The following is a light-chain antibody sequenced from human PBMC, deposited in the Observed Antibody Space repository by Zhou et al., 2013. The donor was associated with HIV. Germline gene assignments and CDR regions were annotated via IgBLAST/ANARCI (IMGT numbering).Light chain of an antibody. CDR1: QSVRSS. CDR3: QQYGSSPRT. J-gene: IGKJ2*01. Sequence: ETVMTQSPATLSVSPGEGATLSCRASQSVRSSLAWYQQKPGQAPRLLIYAASTRATGIPDRFSGSASGTDFTLTITRLEPEDSAVFYCQQYGSSPRTFGQGTRLEI. CDR2: AAS. V-gene: IGKV3-20*01.